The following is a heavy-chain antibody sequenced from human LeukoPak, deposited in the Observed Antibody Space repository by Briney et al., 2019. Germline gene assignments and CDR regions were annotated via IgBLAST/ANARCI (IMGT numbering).Heavy chain of an antibody. D-gene: IGHD1-26*01. CDR3: AGVGATTVPKNYYYYGMDV. CDR2: ISSSSSYI. Sequence: GGSLRLPCAASGFTFSSYSMNWVRQAPGKGLEWVSSISSSSSYIYYADSVKGRFTISRDNSKNTLYLQMNSLRAEDTAVYYCAGVGATTVPKNYYYYGMDVWGQGTTVTVSS. J-gene: IGHJ6*02. CDR1: GFTFSSYS. V-gene: IGHV3-21*01.